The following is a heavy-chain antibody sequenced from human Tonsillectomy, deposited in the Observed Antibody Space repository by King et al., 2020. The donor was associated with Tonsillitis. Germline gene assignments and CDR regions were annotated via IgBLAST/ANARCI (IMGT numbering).Heavy chain of an antibody. J-gene: IGHJ3*02. V-gene: IGHV3-23*04. D-gene: IGHD2-15*01. CDR3: AKGGGRPFSSSWYDAFDI. Sequence: EVQLVESGGGLVQPGGSLRLSCAASGFTFSSYAMSWVRQAPGKGLEWVSAISGIGTSAYYADSVKGRFTISRDNSKNTLYLQINSLRAEDTAVYYCAKGGGRPFSSSWYDAFDIWGQGKMVTVSS. CDR2: ISGIGTSA. CDR1: GFTFSSYA.